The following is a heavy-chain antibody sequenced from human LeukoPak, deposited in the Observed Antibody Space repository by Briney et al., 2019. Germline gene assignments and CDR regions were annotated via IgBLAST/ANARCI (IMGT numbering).Heavy chain of an antibody. CDR1: GFTFSSYA. Sequence: PGGPLRLSCAASGFTFSSYAMHWVRQAPGKGLEWVAVISYDGSNKYYADSVKGRFTISRDNSKNTLYLQMNSLRADDTAVYYCATPGQWPVYFDYWGQGTLVTVSS. D-gene: IGHD6-19*01. CDR2: ISYDGSNK. CDR3: ATPGQWPVYFDY. V-gene: IGHV3-30-3*01. J-gene: IGHJ4*02.